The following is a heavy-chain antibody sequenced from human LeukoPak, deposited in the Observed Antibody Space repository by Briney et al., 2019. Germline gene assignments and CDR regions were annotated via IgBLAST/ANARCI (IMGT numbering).Heavy chain of an antibody. Sequence: SETLSLTCTVPGGSISSYYWSWIRQPPGKGLEWVGHIYYSRSTNYNPSLKSRVTISVDTSKNQFSLKLSSVTAADTAVYYCARGRVVRGNWFDPWGQGTLVTVSS. J-gene: IGHJ5*02. CDR3: ARGRVVRGNWFDP. D-gene: IGHD4-23*01. CDR2: IYYSRST. V-gene: IGHV4-59*01. CDR1: GGSISSYY.